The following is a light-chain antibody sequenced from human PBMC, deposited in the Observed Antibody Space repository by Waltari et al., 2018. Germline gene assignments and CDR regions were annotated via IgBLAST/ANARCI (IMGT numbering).Light chain of an antibody. V-gene: IGLV2-8*01. CDR2: EVT. Sequence: QSALTQPPSASGSPGQSVTISCTGTSSDVGGYNFVSWYQQHPGKAPKLMIYEVTKRPSGLPDSFCGANSGNTASLSVSGLQAEDEADYYCSSYAGNNNLVFGGGTKLTVL. CDR1: SSDVGGYNF. CDR3: SSYAGNNNLV. J-gene: IGLJ3*02.